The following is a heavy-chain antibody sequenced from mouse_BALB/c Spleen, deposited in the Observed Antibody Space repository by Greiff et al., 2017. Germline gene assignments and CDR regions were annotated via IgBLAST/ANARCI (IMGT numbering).Heavy chain of an antibody. CDR1: GYSITSDYA. V-gene: IGHV3-2*02. CDR2: ISYSGST. CDR3: ARGRESDFDY. Sequence: EVQRVESGPGLVKPSQSLSLTCTVTGYSITSDYAWNWIRQFPGNKLEWMGYISYSGSTSYNPSLKSRISITRDTSKNQFFLQLNSVTTEDTATYYCARGRESDFDYWGQGTTLTVSS. J-gene: IGHJ2*01.